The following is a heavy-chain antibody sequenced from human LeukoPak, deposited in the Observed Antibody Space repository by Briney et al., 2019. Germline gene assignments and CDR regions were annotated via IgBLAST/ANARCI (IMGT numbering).Heavy chain of an antibody. CDR1: GFTFSSYW. CDR2: INSDGSST. D-gene: IGHD1-26*01. CDR3: ARDPYSGSYGDYYYYYMDV. Sequence: GGSLRLSCAASGFTFSSYWMHWVRQAPGKGLVWVSRINSDGSSTSYADSVKGRFTISRDNAKNTLYLQMNSLRAEDTAVYYCARDPYSGSYGDYYYYYMDVWGKGTTVTISS. J-gene: IGHJ6*03. V-gene: IGHV3-74*01.